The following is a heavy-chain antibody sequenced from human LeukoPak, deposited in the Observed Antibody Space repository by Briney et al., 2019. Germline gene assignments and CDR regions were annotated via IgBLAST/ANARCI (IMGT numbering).Heavy chain of an antibody. CDR3: AKDHGDTAMDDAGDY. Sequence: GGSLRLSCAASGFTVSSNYMSWVRQAPGKGLEWVSVIYSGGSTYYADSVKGRFTISRDNSKNTLYLQMNSLRAEDTAVYYCAKDHGDTAMDDAGDYWGQGTLVTVSS. CDR1: GFTVSSNY. J-gene: IGHJ4*02. D-gene: IGHD5-18*01. CDR2: IYSGGST. V-gene: IGHV3-66*01.